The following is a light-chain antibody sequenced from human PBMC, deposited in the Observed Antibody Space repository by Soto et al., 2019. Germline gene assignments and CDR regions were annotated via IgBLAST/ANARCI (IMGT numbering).Light chain of an antibody. CDR3: AAWDDSLNGWV. Sequence: QSVLTQPPSASGAPGQTVTISCSGSSSNIGINPVNWYQQVPGTAPKVLMYSNNQRPSGVPDRFSGSKSGTSASLAISGLQSYDEADYYCAAWDDSLNGWVFGGGTQLTVL. CDR1: SSNIGINP. V-gene: IGLV1-44*01. J-gene: IGLJ3*02. CDR2: SNN.